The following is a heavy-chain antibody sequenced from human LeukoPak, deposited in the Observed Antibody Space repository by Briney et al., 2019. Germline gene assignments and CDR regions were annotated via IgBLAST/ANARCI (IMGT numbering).Heavy chain of an antibody. CDR3: ARDLPRIAVAATGH. V-gene: IGHV1-69*13. J-gene: IGHJ4*02. D-gene: IGHD6-19*01. CDR1: RGTFSSYA. Sequence: ASVKVSCKASRGTFSSYAISWVRQAPGQGLEWMGGIIPIFGTANYAEKFQGRVTITADEFTSTAYMELSSLRSEDTAVYYCARDLPRIAVAATGHWGQGTLVTVSS. CDR2: IIPIFGTA.